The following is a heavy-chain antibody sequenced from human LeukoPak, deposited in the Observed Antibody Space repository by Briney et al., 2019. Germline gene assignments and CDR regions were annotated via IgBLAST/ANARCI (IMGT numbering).Heavy chain of an antibody. CDR2: IYYSGST. V-gene: IGHV4-59*08. Sequence: SETLSLTCTVSGGSISSYYWSWIRQPPGKGLEWLGYIYYSGSTNYNPSLKSRVTISVDTSKNQFSLKLSSVTAADTAVYYCARLDDYGDYDWFDPWGQGTLVTVSS. CDR3: ARLDDYGDYDWFDP. J-gene: IGHJ5*02. CDR1: GGSISSYY. D-gene: IGHD4-17*01.